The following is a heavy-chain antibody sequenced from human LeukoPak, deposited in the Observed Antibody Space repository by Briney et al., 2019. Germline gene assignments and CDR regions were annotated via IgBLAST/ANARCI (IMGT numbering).Heavy chain of an antibody. V-gene: IGHV4-61*01. CDR3: ARVGVAVPGYYYYMDV. Sequence: SETLSLTCTVSGGSISSGSYYWSWIRQPPGKGLEWIGYIYYSGRTNYNPSLKSRVTISVDTSKDQFSLKLTSVTAADTAVYYCARVGVAVPGYYYYMDVWGKGTTVTISS. CDR1: GGSISSGSYY. CDR2: IYYSGRT. J-gene: IGHJ6*03. D-gene: IGHD2-2*01.